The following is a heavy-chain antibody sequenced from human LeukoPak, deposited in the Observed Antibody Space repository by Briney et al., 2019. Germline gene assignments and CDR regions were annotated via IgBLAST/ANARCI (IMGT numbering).Heavy chain of an antibody. Sequence: ASVKVSCKASGYTFTSYDINWVRQATGQGLEWMGWMNPNSGNTGYAQKFQGRVTMTRDTSISTAYMELSSLRSEDTAVYYCARGNSIAIFEGDIIPHRNNWFDPWAREPWSPSPQ. D-gene: IGHD3-3*01. CDR2: MNPNSGNT. J-gene: IGHJ5*02. V-gene: IGHV1-8*01. CDR3: ARGNSIAIFEGDIIPHRNNWFDP. CDR1: GYTFTSYD.